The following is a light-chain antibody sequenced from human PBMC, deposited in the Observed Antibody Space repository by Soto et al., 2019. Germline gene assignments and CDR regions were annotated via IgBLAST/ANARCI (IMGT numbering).Light chain of an antibody. V-gene: IGKV3-11*01. Sequence: EIVSTQSPATLSLSPGERATLSCRASQSVSIYLAWYQQKAGQAPRLLIYDASNRATGIPARFSGSGSGTEFTLTISSLEPEDFAVYYCQQRRNWPLTVGGGTKVDIK. CDR1: QSVSIY. CDR3: QQRRNWPLT. J-gene: IGKJ4*01. CDR2: DAS.